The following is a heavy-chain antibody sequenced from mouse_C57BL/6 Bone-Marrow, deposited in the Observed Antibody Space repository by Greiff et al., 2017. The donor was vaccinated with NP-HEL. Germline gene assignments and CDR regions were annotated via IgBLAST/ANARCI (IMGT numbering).Heavy chain of an antibody. CDR3: ARQDSAWFAY. CDR1: GYAFTNYL. V-gene: IGHV1-54*01. J-gene: IGHJ3*01. Sequence: QVQLQQSGAELVRPGTSVKVSCKASGYAFTNYLIEWVKQRPGQGLAWIGVINPGSGGTNYNEKFKGKATLTADKSSSTAYMQLSSLTSEDSAVYFCARQDSAWFAYWGQGTLVTVSA. CDR2: INPGSGGT.